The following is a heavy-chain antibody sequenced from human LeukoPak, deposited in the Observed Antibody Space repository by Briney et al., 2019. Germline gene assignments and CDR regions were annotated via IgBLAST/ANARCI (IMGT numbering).Heavy chain of an antibody. Sequence: SETLSLTCTVSGGSISSYYWSWIRQPPGKGLEWIGYIYYSGSTNYNPSLKSRVTISVDMSKNQVSLKLSSVTAADTAVYYCARDRVGQQLVGRKYHYYYMDVWGKGTTVTISS. CDR2: IYYSGST. CDR3: ARDRVGQQLVGRKYHYYYMDV. V-gene: IGHV4-59*01. J-gene: IGHJ6*03. CDR1: GGSISSYY. D-gene: IGHD6-13*01.